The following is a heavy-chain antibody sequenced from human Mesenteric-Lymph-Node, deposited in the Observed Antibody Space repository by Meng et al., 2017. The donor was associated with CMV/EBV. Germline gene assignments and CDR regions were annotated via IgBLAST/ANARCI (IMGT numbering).Heavy chain of an antibody. D-gene: IGHD6-19*01. CDR1: SNNGAA. V-gene: IGHV6-1*01. J-gene: IGHJ4*02. CDR3: ARATPPAYSSGWYGRFDS. Sequence: SNNGAAWNWIRQSPSRGFEWLGRTYYRSKWYYDYAVSVKSRITINPDTSKNQFSLQVNSVTPEDTAVYYCARATPPAYSSGWYGRFDSWGQGTLVTVSS. CDR2: TYYRSKWYY.